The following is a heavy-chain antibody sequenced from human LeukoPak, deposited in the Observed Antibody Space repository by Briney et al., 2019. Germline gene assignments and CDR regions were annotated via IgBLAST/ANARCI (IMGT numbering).Heavy chain of an antibody. CDR1: GYIFSRYN. V-gene: IGHV1-46*01. D-gene: IGHD3-22*01. J-gene: IGHJ4*02. Sequence: ASVKVSCKPSGYIFSRYNIHWVRQAPGQGLEWMGTFNPRGGSTSYAQKFQGRVTLTGDTSTSTVYMEVSSLRSEDTAVYYCARDIDGGGYLTPFDYWGQGTLVTVSS. CDR3: ARDIDGGGYLTPFDY. CDR2: FNPRGGST.